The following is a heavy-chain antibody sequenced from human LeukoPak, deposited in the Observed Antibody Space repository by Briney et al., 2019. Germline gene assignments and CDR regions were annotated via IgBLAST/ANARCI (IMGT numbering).Heavy chain of an antibody. D-gene: IGHD3-22*01. Sequence: GGSLRLSCAASGFTFSSYAMSWVRQAPGKGLEWVSAISGSGGSTYYADSVKGRFTISRDNSKNTLYLQMNSLRAEDTAVYYCARWLLPSRYFDYWGQGTLVTVSS. CDR3: ARWLLPSRYFDY. CDR2: ISGSGGST. V-gene: IGHV3-23*01. CDR1: GFTFSSYA. J-gene: IGHJ4*02.